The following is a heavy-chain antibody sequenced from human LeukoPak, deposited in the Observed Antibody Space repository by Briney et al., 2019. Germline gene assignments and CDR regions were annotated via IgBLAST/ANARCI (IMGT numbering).Heavy chain of an antibody. J-gene: IGHJ5*02. CDR3: ARGGDEGFDP. Sequence: PGGSLRLSCAVSGFSFSSHDMHWVRQPAGKGLEWVSGIGTAGDSYYAGSVKGRFTISRENAKNSLYLQMNSLRAGDTAVYYCARGGDEGFDPWGQGTLVTVSS. CDR1: GFSFSSHD. D-gene: IGHD3-10*01. V-gene: IGHV3-13*01. CDR2: IGTAGDS.